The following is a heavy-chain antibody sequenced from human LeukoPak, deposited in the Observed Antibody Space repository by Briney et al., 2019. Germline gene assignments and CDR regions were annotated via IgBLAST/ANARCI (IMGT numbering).Heavy chain of an antibody. D-gene: IGHD5-12*01. CDR3: ARGGYDRYFYYYGLDV. Sequence: ASVKVSCKASGYTFINYGITWVRQAPGQGLEWMGWISAYNGNTNYAQSLQGRVSVTTDTSTSTAYMELRSLRSDDTAVYYCARGGYDRYFYYYGLDVWGQGTTVTVSS. V-gene: IGHV1-18*01. J-gene: IGHJ6*02. CDR2: ISAYNGNT. CDR1: GYTFINYG.